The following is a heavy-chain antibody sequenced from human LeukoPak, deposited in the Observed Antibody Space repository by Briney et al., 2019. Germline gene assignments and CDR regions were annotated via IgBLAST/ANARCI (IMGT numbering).Heavy chain of an antibody. Sequence: ASVKVSCKASGYTFTSYGISWVRQAPGQGLEWMGWISAYNGNTNYAQKLQGRVTMTTDTSTSTAYMELRSLRSDDTAVYYCARDLADYYDSSPGYWGQGTLVTVSS. CDR1: GYTFTSYG. CDR2: ISAYNGNT. J-gene: IGHJ4*02. CDR3: ARDLADYYDSSPGY. D-gene: IGHD3-22*01. V-gene: IGHV1-18*01.